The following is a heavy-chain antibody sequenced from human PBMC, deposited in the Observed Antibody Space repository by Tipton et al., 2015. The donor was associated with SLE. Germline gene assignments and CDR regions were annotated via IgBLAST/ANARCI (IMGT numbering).Heavy chain of an antibody. CDR2: VYSSGST. V-gene: IGHV4-4*08. CDR3: ARRGTWFDP. J-gene: IGHJ5*02. Sequence: TLSLTCTVSGASISSFYWSWIRQAPGKGLEWIGYVYSSGSTNYNPSLKSRITMSVDTSKSQISLKLSSVTAADTAVYYCARRGTWFDPWGQGTLVTVSS. CDR1: GASISSFY.